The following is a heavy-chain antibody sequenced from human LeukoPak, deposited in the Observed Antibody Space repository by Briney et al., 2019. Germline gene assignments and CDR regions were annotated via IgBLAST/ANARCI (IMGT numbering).Heavy chain of an antibody. Sequence: GGSLRLSCAASGFTFDDYAMHWVRQAPGKGPEWVSGISWNSGSIGYADSVKGRFTISRDNAKNSLYLQMDSLRAEDMALYYCAKGNLDSVAGTSCAFDIWGQGTMVTVSS. J-gene: IGHJ3*02. V-gene: IGHV3-9*03. CDR3: AKGNLDSVAGTSCAFDI. CDR1: GFTFDDYA. D-gene: IGHD6-19*01. CDR2: ISWNSGSI.